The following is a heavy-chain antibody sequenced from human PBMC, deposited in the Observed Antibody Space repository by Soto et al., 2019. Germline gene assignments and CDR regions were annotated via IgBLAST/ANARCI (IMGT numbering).Heavy chain of an antibody. D-gene: IGHD3-9*01. V-gene: IGHV4-39*01. CDR3: ARLEGLATISYYFDY. J-gene: IGHJ4*02. Sequence: QLQLQESGPGLVEPSETLSLTCSVSGDSINSDNYYWGWIRQPPGKGLEWIGSIYYRGNTYYNPSLKTRVTISIDKSKSQFSLKLNSVTAADSAVYFCARLEGLATISYYFDYWGQGTLVTVSS. CDR2: IYYRGNT. CDR1: GDSINSDNYY.